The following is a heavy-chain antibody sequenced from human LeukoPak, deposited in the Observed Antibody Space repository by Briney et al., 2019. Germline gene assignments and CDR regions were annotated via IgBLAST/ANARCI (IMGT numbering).Heavy chain of an antibody. CDR1: GFTFDDYA. D-gene: IGHD6-6*01. V-gene: IGHV3-9*01. CDR2: ISWNSGSI. Sequence: GRSLRLSCAASGFTFDDYAMHWVRQAPGKGLEWVSGISWNSGSIGYADSVKGRFTISRDNAKNSLYLQMNSLRAEDTALYYCAKGIGSSIVWYFDLWGRGTLVTVSS. CDR3: AKGIGSSIVWYFDL. J-gene: IGHJ2*01.